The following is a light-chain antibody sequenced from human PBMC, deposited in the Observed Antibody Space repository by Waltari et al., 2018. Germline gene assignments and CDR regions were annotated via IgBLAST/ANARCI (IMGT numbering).Light chain of an antibody. CDR2: DAS. V-gene: IGKV1-5*01. CDR3: QHYNSFPWT. Sequence: DIQMTQSPSTLSASVGDRALITCRASQSISGWLAWYQQKPGKAPKLLIYDASSLESGVPSRFSGSGSGTEFTLTISSLQPDDFATYYCQHYNSFPWTFGQGTKVEIK. J-gene: IGKJ1*01. CDR1: QSISGW.